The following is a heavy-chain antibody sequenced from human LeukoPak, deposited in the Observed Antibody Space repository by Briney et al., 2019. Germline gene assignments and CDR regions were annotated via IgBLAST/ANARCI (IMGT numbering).Heavy chain of an antibody. CDR2: IYYSGST. Sequence: PSETLSLTCTVSGGSISSYYWSWIRQSPGKGLEWIGYIYYSGSTNYNPSLKSRVTISVDTSKNQFSLKLSSVTAADTAVYYCARGGYYAASDIWGQGALVTVSS. CDR1: GGSISSYY. CDR3: ARGGYYAASDI. J-gene: IGHJ4*02. D-gene: IGHD3-3*01. V-gene: IGHV4-59*08.